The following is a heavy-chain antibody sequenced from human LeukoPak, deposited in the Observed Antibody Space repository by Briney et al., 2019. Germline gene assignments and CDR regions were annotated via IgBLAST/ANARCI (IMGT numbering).Heavy chain of an antibody. CDR1: GYTFTGYY. V-gene: IGHV1-2*06. D-gene: IGHD3-22*01. CDR2: INPNSGGT. CDR3: ARVGDSSGNPLDY. J-gene: IGHJ4*02. Sequence: GASVKVSCKASGYTFTGYYMHWVRQAPRQGLEWMGRINPNSGGTNYAQKFQGRVTMTRDTSISTAYMELSRLRSDDTAVYYCARVGDSSGNPLDYWGQGTLVTVSS.